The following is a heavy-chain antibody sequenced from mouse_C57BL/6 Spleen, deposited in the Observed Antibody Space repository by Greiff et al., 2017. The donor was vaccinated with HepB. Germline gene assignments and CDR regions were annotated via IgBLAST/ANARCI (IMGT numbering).Heavy chain of an antibody. Sequence: EVHLVESGGGLVQPKGSLKLSCAASGFSFNTYAMNWVRQAPGKGLEWVARIRSKSNNYATYYADSVKDRFTISRDDSESMLYLQMNNLKTEDTAMYYCVRHGYYGSSYEDYYAMDYWGQGTSVTVSS. CDR1: GFSFNTYA. D-gene: IGHD1-1*01. V-gene: IGHV10-1*01. CDR3: VRHGYYGSSYEDYYAMDY. CDR2: IRSKSNNYAT. J-gene: IGHJ4*01.